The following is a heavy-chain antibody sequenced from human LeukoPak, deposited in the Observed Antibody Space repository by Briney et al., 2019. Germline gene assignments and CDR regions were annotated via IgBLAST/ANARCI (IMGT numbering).Heavy chain of an antibody. D-gene: IGHD3-10*01. CDR3: AREVSMVRGVIIVNWFDP. CDR1: GYTFTSYY. V-gene: IGHV1-46*03. J-gene: IGHJ5*02. Sequence: ASVKVSCKASGYTFTSYYMHWVRQAPGQGLDWMGIINPSGGSTSYAQKFQGRVTMTRDTSTSTVYMELSILRSEDTAVYYCAREVSMVRGVIIVNWFDPWGQGTLVTVSS. CDR2: INPSGGST.